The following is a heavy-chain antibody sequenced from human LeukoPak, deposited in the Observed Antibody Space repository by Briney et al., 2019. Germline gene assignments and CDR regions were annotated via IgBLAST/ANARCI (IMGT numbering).Heavy chain of an antibody. CDR2: INPNSGGT. CDR3: ARDVGAAYYMDV. D-gene: IGHD6-13*01. Sequence: ASVKVSCKTSGYTFTGYYMHWVRQAPGQGLEWMGWINPNSGGTNYAQKFQGRVTMTRDTSISTAYMELSRLRSDDTAVYYCARDVGAAYYMDVWGKGTTVTVSS. CDR1: GYTFTGYY. J-gene: IGHJ6*03. V-gene: IGHV1-2*02.